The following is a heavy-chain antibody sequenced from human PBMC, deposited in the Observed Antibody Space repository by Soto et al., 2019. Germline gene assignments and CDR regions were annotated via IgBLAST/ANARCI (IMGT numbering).Heavy chain of an antibody. V-gene: IGHV4-30-4*01. CDR3: AREVIPLTTDWYFDL. J-gene: IGHJ2*01. Sequence: SETLSLTCTVSGGSLSVGVGGLYYWSCIRRPPGKGLEWIGYIYDSGSTYYNPSLNSRVTISVDTSKNQFSLRLSSVTAADTAVYYCAREVIPLTTDWYFDLWGRGTLVTVSS. CDR2: IYDSGST. CDR1: GGSLSVGVGGLYY. D-gene: IGHD4-17*01.